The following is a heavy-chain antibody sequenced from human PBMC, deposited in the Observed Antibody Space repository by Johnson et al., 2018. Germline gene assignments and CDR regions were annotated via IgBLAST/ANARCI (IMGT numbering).Heavy chain of an antibody. Sequence: EVQLLETGGGLVKPGRSLRLSCTASGFTFGDYAMSWFRQAPGKGLEWVGFIRSKAYGGTTEYAASVKGRFTISRDDSKSIAFLQMNSLKTEDTALYYCAKDSSLLWFGEPLHDAFDIWGQGTMVTVSS. J-gene: IGHJ3*02. D-gene: IGHD3-10*01. CDR1: GFTFGDYA. CDR2: IRSKAYGGTT. CDR3: AKDSSLLWFGEPLHDAFDI. V-gene: IGHV3-49*05.